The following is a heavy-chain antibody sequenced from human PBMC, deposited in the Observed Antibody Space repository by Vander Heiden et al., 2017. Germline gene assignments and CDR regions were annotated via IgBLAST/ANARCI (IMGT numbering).Heavy chain of an antibody. Sequence: QVQLVQSGAEGKNPGASVKVSCKASGYTFISYYMHWVRQAPGQGLEWMGIINPSGGSTSYAQKFQGRVTMTRDTSTSTVYMELSSLRSEDTAVYYCARDGTGFGELGSFDYWGQGTLVTVSS. J-gene: IGHJ4*02. CDR2: INPSGGST. D-gene: IGHD3-10*01. CDR1: GYTFISYY. CDR3: ARDGTGFGELGSFDY. V-gene: IGHV1-46*01.